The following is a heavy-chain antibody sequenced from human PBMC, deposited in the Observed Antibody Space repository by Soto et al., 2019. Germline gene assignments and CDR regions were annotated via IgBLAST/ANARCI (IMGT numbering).Heavy chain of an antibody. CDR2: IGSGIDGT. D-gene: IGHD4-17*01. CDR3: AKEPDYGDYLLDV. V-gene: IGHV3-23*01. Sequence: GGSLRLSCVASGFTFASHTMNWVRQAPGKGLEWVSGIGSGIDGTYYADSVAGRFIISRDDSNNRLFLQMNSLRADDTGIYYCAKEPDYGDYLLDVWGQGTTVTASS. J-gene: IGHJ6*02. CDR1: GFTFASHT.